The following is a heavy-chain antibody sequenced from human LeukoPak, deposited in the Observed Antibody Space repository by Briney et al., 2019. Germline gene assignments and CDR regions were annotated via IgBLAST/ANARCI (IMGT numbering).Heavy chain of an antibody. CDR2: ITSSGSYI. J-gene: IGHJ4*02. V-gene: IGHV3-21*01. Sequence: PGGSLRLSCAASEFTFSSYAMNWVRQAPGKGLEWVSSITSSGSYIYYADSVKGRFTISRDNTKSSLYLQMNSLRAEDTAVYYCASTYFYDSSGYYSTYYFDYWGQGTLVTVSS. CDR3: ASTYFYDSSGYYSTYYFDY. D-gene: IGHD3-22*01. CDR1: EFTFSSYA.